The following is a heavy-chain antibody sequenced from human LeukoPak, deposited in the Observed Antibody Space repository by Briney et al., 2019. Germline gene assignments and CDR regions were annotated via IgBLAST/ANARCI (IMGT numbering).Heavy chain of an antibody. Sequence: SVKVSCKASGGTFSSYAISWVRQAPGQGLEWMGGIIPIFGTANYAQKFQGRVTITADESTSTAYMELGSLRSEDTAVYYCARTGWDIVVVPAAMPNYGMDVWGQGTTVTVSS. CDR2: IIPIFGTA. CDR3: ARTGWDIVVVPAAMPNYGMDV. CDR1: GGTFSSYA. V-gene: IGHV1-69*13. D-gene: IGHD2-2*01. J-gene: IGHJ6*02.